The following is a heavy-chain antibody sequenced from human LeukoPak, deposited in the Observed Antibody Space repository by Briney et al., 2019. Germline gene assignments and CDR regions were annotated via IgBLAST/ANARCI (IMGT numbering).Heavy chain of an antibody. CDR3: ARGEEVVAATYYHYYGMDV. CDR2: IYSGGST. V-gene: IGHV3-53*04. D-gene: IGHD2-15*01. CDR1: GFTVSSNY. Sequence: PGGSLRLSCVASGFTVSSNYMSWVRQAPGKGLEWVSVIYSGGSTYYADSVKGRFTISRHNSKNTLYLQMNSLRAEDTAVYYCARGEEVVAATYYHYYGMDVWGQGTTVTVSS. J-gene: IGHJ6*02.